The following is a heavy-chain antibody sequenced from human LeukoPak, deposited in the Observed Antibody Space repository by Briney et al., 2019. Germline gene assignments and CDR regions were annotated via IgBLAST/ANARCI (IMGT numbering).Heavy chain of an antibody. D-gene: IGHD1-14*01. J-gene: IGHJ4*02. CDR1: GFTFSSYG. CDR3: AKGGRTHFDY. CDR2: ISYDGSNK. Sequence: GGSLRLSCAASGFTFSSYGMHWVRQAPGKGLEWVAVISYDGSNKYYADSVKGRFTISRGNSKNTLYLQMNSLRAEDTAVYYCAKGGRTHFDYWGQGTLVTVSS. V-gene: IGHV3-30*18.